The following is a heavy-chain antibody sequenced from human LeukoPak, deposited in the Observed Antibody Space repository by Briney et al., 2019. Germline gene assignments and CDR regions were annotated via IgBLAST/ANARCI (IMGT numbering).Heavy chain of an antibody. J-gene: IGHJ6*02. D-gene: IGHD3-22*01. CDR2: ISAYNGNT. CDR3: AREHDNKVGYYNGMDV. Sequence: ASVKVSCKASGYTFTSYGISWVRQAPGQGLEWMGWISAYNGNTNYAQKLQGRVTITTDASTSTAYMELRSLRSDDTAVYYCAREHDNKVGYYNGMDVWGQGTTVTVSS. CDR1: GYTFTSYG. V-gene: IGHV1-18*01.